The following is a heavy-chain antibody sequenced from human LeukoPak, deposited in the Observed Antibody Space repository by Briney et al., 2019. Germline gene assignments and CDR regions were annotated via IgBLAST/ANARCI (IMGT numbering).Heavy chain of an antibody. Sequence: SVKVSCKASGYTFTGYYMHWVRQAPGQGLEWMGGIIPIFGTANYAQKFQGRVTITADESTSTAYMELSSLRSEDTAVYYCARSGRDGYTRFDPWGQGTLVTVSS. V-gene: IGHV1-69*13. CDR2: IIPIFGTA. D-gene: IGHD5-24*01. J-gene: IGHJ5*02. CDR3: ARSGRDGYTRFDP. CDR1: GYTFTGYY.